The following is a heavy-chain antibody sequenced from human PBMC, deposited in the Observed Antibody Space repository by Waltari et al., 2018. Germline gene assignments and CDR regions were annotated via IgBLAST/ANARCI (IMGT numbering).Heavy chain of an antibody. CDR3: ARGLEGIAAAALQH. CDR1: GGSFSGYY. J-gene: IGHJ1*01. V-gene: IGHV4-34*01. Sequence: QVQLQQWGAGLLKPSETLSLTCAVYGGSFSGYYWSWIRQPPGKGLEWIGEINHSGSTNYHPSLNSRVTISVDTSKNQFSLKLSSVTAADTAVYYCARGLEGIAAAALQHWGQGTLVTVSS. CDR2: INHSGST. D-gene: IGHD6-13*01.